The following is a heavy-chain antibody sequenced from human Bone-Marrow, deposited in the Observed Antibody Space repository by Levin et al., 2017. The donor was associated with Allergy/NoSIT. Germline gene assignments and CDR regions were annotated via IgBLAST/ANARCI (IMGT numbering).Heavy chain of an antibody. J-gene: IGHJ4*02. CDR1: GFTFSSYG. CDR2: ISYHGSNK. Sequence: GESLKISCAASGFTFSSYGMHWVRQAPGKGLEWVAVISYHGSNKYYADSVKGRFTISRDNSKNTLYLQMNSLRAEDTAVYYCAKDGGYCSSTSCYAAYYFDYWGQGTLVTVSS. D-gene: IGHD2-2*01. V-gene: IGHV3-30*18. CDR3: AKDGGYCSSTSCYAAYYFDY.